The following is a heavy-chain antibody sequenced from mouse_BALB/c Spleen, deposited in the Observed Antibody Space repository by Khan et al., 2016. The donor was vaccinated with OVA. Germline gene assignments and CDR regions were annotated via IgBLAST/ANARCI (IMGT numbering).Heavy chain of an antibody. CDR3: ARGGYYDNSLFDY. CDR2: IYPGSGNT. J-gene: IGHJ2*01. Sequence: QVQLQQPGPELVKPGASVKISCKASDFTFADYYLNWVKQKPGQGLEWIGWIYPGSGNTKYNEKFMGKATLTVDTSSSTAYMQLSSQASEDTAVYFCARGGYYDNSLFDYWGQGTTLTVSS. D-gene: IGHD1-1*01. CDR1: DFTFADYY. V-gene: IGHV1-84*02.